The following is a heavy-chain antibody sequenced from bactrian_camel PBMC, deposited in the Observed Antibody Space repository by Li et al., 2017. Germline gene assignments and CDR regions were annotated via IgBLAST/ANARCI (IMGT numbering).Heavy chain of an antibody. CDR1: LYIYSSYC. D-gene: IGHD5*01. Sequence: VQLVESGGGSVQAGGSLRLSCEISLYIYSSYCMGWFRQAPGKEREAVAAHYTGTATTYVADSVKGRFAISEDNAKNVLYLQMNSLQSEDTAMYYCAARQPCRVWLGYEDPGEYNIWGQGTQVTVS. V-gene: IGHV3S1*01. J-gene: IGHJ4*01. CDR2: HYTGTATT. CDR3: AARQPCRVWLGYEDPGEYNI.